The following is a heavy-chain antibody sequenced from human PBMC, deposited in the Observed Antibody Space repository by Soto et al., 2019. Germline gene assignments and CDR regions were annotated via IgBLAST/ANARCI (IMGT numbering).Heavy chain of an antibody. V-gene: IGHV1-2*04. Sequence: ASVKVSCKASGYTFIGYYIHWLRQSPGQGLEWMGWINPNSGGTNYAQRLQGWVTMTRDRSISTAYMELSRLKSDDTAVYYCARVGGGLASLGYYGLDVWGQGTTVTV. CDR3: ARVGGGLASLGYYGLDV. J-gene: IGHJ6*02. CDR1: GYTFIGYY. D-gene: IGHD3-10*01. CDR2: INPNSGGT.